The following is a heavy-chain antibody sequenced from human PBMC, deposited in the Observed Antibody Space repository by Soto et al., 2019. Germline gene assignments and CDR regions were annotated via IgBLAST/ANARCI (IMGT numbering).Heavy chain of an antibody. CDR3: ASWGIVVVPAATPNGMDV. CDR1: GGTFSSYA. D-gene: IGHD2-2*01. Sequence: QVQLVQSGAEVKKPGSSVKVSCKASGGTFSSYAISWVRQAPGHGLEWMGGIIPSFGTANYAQKFQGRVTITADKSTSTAYMELSSLRSEDTAVYYCASWGIVVVPAATPNGMDVWGQGTTVTVSS. J-gene: IGHJ6*02. CDR2: IIPSFGTA. V-gene: IGHV1-69*06.